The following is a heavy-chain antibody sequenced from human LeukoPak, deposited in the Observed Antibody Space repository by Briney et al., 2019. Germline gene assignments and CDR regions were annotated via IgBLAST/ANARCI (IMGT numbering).Heavy chain of an antibody. J-gene: IGHJ5*02. Sequence: ASVKVSCKASGYTFTGYYMHWVRQAPGQGLEWMGWINPNSGGTNYAQKFQGRVTMTRDTSISTAYMELSRLRSDDTAVYYCARVMSTGARGVVVAATDFDPWGQGTLVTVSS. CDR1: GYTFTGYY. D-gene: IGHD2-15*01. CDR2: INPNSGGT. V-gene: IGHV1-2*02. CDR3: ARVMSTGARGVVVAATDFDP.